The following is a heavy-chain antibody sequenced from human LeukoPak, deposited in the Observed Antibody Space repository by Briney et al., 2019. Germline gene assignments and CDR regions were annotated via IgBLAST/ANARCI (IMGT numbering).Heavy chain of an antibody. CDR2: ITPIFGTA. CDR1: GGTFSSYA. Sequence: ASVKVSCKASGGTFSSYAISWGRQAPGQGLEWMGGITPIFGTANYAQKFQGRVTITADESTSTAYMELSSLRSEDTAVYYCARDTGSKHYYYGMDVWGQGTTVTVSS. V-gene: IGHV1-69*13. CDR3: ARDTGSKHYYYGMDV. J-gene: IGHJ6*02. D-gene: IGHD4-11*01.